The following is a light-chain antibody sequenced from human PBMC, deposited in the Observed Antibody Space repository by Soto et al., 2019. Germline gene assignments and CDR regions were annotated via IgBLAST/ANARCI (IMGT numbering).Light chain of an antibody. CDR1: QSVSIK. CDR2: GAS. V-gene: IGKV3-15*01. Sequence: SAVAVSLYQSERATLSCKASQSVSIKLAWYQQKPGQAPRLLLYGASTRATGFPARFSGSGSGTDLTLTINSLQYEESAAYYCRQYTDWLPVTFGGGTKLDIK. J-gene: IGKJ4*01. CDR3: RQYTDWLPVT.